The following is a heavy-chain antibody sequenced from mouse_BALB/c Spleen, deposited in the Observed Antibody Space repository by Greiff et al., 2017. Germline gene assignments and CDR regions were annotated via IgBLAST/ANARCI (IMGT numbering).Heavy chain of an antibody. J-gene: IGHJ4*01. Sequence: QVQLKESGPGLVAPSQSLSITCTVSGFSLTSYGVHWVRQPPGKGLEWLGVIWAGGSTNYNSALMSRLSISKDNSKSQVFLKMNSLQTDDTAMYYCAIYYGYDVDAMDYWGQGTSVTVSS. D-gene: IGHD2-2*01. CDR1: GFSLTSYG. CDR3: AIYYGYDVDAMDY. V-gene: IGHV2-9*02. CDR2: IWAGGST.